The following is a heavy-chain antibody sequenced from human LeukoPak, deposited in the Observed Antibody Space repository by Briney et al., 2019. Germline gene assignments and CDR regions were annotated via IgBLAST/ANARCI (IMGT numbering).Heavy chain of an antibody. Sequence: PSETLSLTCTVSGGSISSYYWSWIRQPPGKGLEWIGYIYYSGSTNYNPSLKSRVTISVDTSKNQFSLKLSSVTAADTVVYYCAREGSAAGRYFDYWGQGTLVTVSS. D-gene: IGHD6-13*01. CDR2: IYYSGST. CDR1: GGSISSYY. J-gene: IGHJ4*02. CDR3: AREGSAAGRYFDY. V-gene: IGHV4-59*01.